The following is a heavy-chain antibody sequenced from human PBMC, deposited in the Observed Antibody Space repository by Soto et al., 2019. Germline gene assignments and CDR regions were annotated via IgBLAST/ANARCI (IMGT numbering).Heavy chain of an antibody. V-gene: IGHV4-59*01. CDR3: ARVGYGNSEV. D-gene: IGHD4-17*01. J-gene: IGHJ4*02. Sequence: PSETLSLTCTVSGGSISTYYWSWIRQPPGKGLEWIGYIHYSGSTNYNPSLKSRVTISVDTSKNQFSLKLSSVTAADTAVYYCARVGYGNSEVWGQGNLVNVSS. CDR1: GGSISTYY. CDR2: IHYSGST.